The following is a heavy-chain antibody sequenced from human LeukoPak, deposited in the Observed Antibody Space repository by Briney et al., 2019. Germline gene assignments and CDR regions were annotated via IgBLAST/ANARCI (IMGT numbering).Heavy chain of an antibody. D-gene: IGHD1-26*01. J-gene: IGHJ5*02. V-gene: IGHV1-2*02. CDR1: GYTFTGYY. CDR3: ARDRWELLPLGWFDP. CDR2: INPNSGGT. Sequence: GASVKVSCKASGYTFTGYYMHWVRQAPGQGLEWMGWINPNSGGTNYAQKFQGRVTMTRDTSISTAYMELSRLRSDDTAVYYCARDRWELLPLGWFDPWGQGTPVTVSS.